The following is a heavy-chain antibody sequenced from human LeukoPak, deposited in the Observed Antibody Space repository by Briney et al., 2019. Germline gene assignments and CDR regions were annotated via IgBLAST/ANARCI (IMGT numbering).Heavy chain of an antibody. Sequence: GGSLRLSCAASGFTFDDYAMHWVRQAPGKGLEWVSGISWNSGSIDYADSVKGRFTISRDNAKNSLYLQINSLRAEDTALYYCAKDIDPGHYYYYGMDVWGQGTTVTVSS. CDR3: AKDIDPGHYYYYGMDV. V-gene: IGHV3-9*01. D-gene: IGHD3-9*01. J-gene: IGHJ6*02. CDR1: GFTFDDYA. CDR2: ISWNSGSI.